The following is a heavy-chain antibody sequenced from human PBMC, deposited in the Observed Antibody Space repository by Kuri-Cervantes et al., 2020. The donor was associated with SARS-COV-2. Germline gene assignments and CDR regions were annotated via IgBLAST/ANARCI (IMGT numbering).Heavy chain of an antibody. CDR2: IWYDGSNK. J-gene: IGHJ5*02. V-gene: IGHV3-33*08. CDR1: GFTFSSYG. CDR3: ARDSTWGGSWYGGSGNWFDP. D-gene: IGHD6-13*01. Sequence: GESLKISCAASGFTFSSYGMHWVRQAPGKGLEWVAVIWYDGSNKYYADSVKGRFTISRDNSKNTLYLQMNSLRAEDTAVYYCARDSTWGGSWYGGSGNWFDPWGQGTLVTVSS.